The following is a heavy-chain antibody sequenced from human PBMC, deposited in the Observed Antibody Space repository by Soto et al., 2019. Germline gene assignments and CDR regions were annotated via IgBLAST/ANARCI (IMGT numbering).Heavy chain of an antibody. CDR2: ISAYNGNT. CDR3: ARGGGGQARFDP. D-gene: IGHD2-15*01. V-gene: IGHV1-18*01. CDR1: GYTFTSYC. Sequence: VQLVQSGAEVKKPGASVKVSCKASGYTFTSYCISWVRLAPGQGLEWMGWISAYNGNTNYAQKIQGRLTITTDTSKTRAYLELRSLSSDDTAVYYCARGGGGQARFDPCDQGTLVTVSS. J-gene: IGHJ5*02.